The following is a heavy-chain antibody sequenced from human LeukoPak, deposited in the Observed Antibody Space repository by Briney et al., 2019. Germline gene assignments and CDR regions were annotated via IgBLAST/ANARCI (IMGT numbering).Heavy chain of an antibody. J-gene: IGHJ3*02. CDR1: GFTFSSYG. CDR3: AKVIWELSSWEAHDAFDI. D-gene: IGHD1-26*01. Sequence: GGSLRLSCAASGFTFSSYGMHWVRQAPGEGLEWVAVIWYDGSNKYYADSVKGRFTISRDNSKNTLYLQMNSLRAEDTAVYYCAKVIWELSSWEAHDAFDIWGQGTMVTVSS. CDR2: IWYDGSNK. V-gene: IGHV3-33*06.